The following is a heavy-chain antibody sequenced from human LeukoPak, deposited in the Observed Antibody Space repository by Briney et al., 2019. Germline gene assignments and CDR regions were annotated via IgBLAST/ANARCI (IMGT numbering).Heavy chain of an antibody. J-gene: IGHJ6*03. CDR3: ARITSTSYYFHFMDV. CDR1: GFTIADYT. Sequence: GGSLRLSCAASGFTIADYTINWVRQAPRKGLEWVSYISSSTSDIYYADSVKGRFTIFRDNAKNSLFLEMNGLRAEDTAVYYCARITSTSYYFHFMDVWGKGTTVIVSS. V-gene: IGHV3-21*06. D-gene: IGHD2/OR15-2a*01. CDR2: ISSSTSDI.